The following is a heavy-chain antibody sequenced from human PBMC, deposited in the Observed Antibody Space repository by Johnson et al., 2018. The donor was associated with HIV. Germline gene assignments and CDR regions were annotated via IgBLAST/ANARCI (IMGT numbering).Heavy chain of an antibody. CDR1: GFTFSNAW. D-gene: IGHD6-6*01. CDR3: ARDKGIAASPDAFDI. Sequence: VQLVESGGGLVKPGGSLRLSCAASGFTFSNAWMSWVRQAPGKGLEWVGRTKNKANSYTTEYAASVKGRFTISRDDSKNSLYLQMNSLRAEDTAVYYCARDKGIAASPDAFDIWGQGTMVTVSS. CDR2: TKNKANSYTT. V-gene: IGHV3-72*01. J-gene: IGHJ3*02.